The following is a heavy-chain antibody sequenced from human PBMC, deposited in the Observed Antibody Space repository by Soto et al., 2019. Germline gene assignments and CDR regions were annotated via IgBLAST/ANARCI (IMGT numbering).Heavy chain of an antibody. CDR2: ISSSGSTI. CDR3: ARELPAGYDSPNDAFDI. CDR1: GFTFSDYY. J-gene: IGHJ3*02. D-gene: IGHD5-12*01. V-gene: IGHV3-11*01. Sequence: GGSLRLSCAASGFTFSDYYMSWIRQAPGKGLEWVSYISSSGSTIYYADSVKGRFTISRDNAKNSLYLQMNSLRAEDTAVYYCARELPAGYDSPNDAFDIWGQGTMVTVSS.